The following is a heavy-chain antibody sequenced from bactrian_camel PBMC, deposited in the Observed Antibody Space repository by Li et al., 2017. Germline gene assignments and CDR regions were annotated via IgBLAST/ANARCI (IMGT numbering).Heavy chain of an antibody. CDR2: ISSDDNT. V-gene: IGHV3S53*01. Sequence: HVQLVESGGGSVQAGGSLKLSCVHSGDIPKCGMGWYRQAPGMELELVSFISSDDNTRYADSVKGRFTISHDNAKNTLYLQMNDLKIEDTAVYTCTAQRELEWGQCSVSWPNTYRGQGTQVTVS. J-gene: IGHJ4*01. CDR1: GDIPKCG. CDR3: TAQRELEWGQCSVSWPNTY. D-gene: IGHD1*01.